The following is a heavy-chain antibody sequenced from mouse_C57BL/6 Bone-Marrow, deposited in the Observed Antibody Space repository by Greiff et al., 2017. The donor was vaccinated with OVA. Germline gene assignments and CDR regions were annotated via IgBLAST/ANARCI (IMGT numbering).Heavy chain of an antibody. D-gene: IGHD4-1*01. J-gene: IGHJ3*01. V-gene: IGHV3-6*01. CDR3: ARDLTGIAY. CDR1: GYSITSGYY. Sequence: DVKLQESGPGLVKPSQSLSLTCSVTGYSITSGYYWNWIRQFPGNKLEWMGYISYDGSNNYNPSLKNRISITRDTSKNQFFLKLNSVTTEDTATYYCARDLTGIAYWGQGTLVTVSA. CDR2: ISYDGSN.